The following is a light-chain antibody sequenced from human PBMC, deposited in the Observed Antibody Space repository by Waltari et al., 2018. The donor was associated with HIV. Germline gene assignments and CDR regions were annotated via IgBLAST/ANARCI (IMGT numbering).Light chain of an antibody. V-gene: IGLV2-23*02. CDR1: SSHGCGYNY. J-gene: IGLJ2*01. Sequence: QSALTQPASVSGSPGQSITLSCAGTSSHGCGYNYVSWYQQHPGNAPKLMIYDVSKRPSGVSNRFSGSKSGNTASLTISGLQAEDEADYYCCSYAGSSTHVVFGGGTKLTVL. CDR2: DVS. CDR3: CSYAGSSTHVV.